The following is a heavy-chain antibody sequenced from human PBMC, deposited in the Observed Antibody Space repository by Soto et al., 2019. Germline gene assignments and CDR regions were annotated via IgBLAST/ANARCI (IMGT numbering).Heavy chain of an antibody. V-gene: IGHV1-58*01. J-gene: IGHJ4*02. Sequence: ASVKVSCKASGFTFTSSAVQWVRQARGQRLEWIGWIVVGSGNTNYAQKFQERVTITRDMSTSTAYMELSSLRSEDTAVYYCAADPRYSGYDLFDYWGQGTLVTVSS. D-gene: IGHD5-12*01. CDR2: IVVGSGNT. CDR1: GFTFTSSA. CDR3: AADPRYSGYDLFDY.